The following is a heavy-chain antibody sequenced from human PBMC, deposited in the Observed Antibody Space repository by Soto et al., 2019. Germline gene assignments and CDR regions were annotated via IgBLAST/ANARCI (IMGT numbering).Heavy chain of an antibody. CDR1: SGSISNNRW. J-gene: IGHJ4*02. V-gene: IGHV4-4*02. CDR3: ATYYDILTGHTFDY. Sequence: SETLSLTCAVSSGSISNNRWWSWVRQPPGKGLEWIGEIFHSGSTNYNPSLKSRVTMSVDKSKNQLSLELSSVTAADTAVYYCATYYDILTGHTFDYWGPGTLVTSPQ. CDR2: IFHSGST. D-gene: IGHD3-9*01.